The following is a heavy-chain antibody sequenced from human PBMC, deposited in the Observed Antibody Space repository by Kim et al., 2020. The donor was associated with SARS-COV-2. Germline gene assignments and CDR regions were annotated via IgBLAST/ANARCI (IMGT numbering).Heavy chain of an antibody. D-gene: IGHD3-3*01. CDR1: GFTFSSYA. J-gene: IGHJ6*02. Sequence: GGSLRLSCAASGFTFSSYAMHWVRQAPGKGLEWVAVISYDGSNKYYADSVKGRFTISRDNSKNTLYLQMNSLRAEDTAVYYCARVYDFWSGYYSYYYYGMDVWGQGTTVTVSS. V-gene: IGHV3-30*04. CDR2: ISYDGSNK. CDR3: ARVYDFWSGYYSYYYYGMDV.